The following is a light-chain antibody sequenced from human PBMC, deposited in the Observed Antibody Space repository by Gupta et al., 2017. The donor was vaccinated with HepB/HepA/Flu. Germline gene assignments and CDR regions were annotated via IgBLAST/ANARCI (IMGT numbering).Light chain of an antibody. V-gene: IGKV1-39*01. J-gene: IGKJ3*01. CDR2: TAS. CDR1: QNINIY. CDR3: QQSVSRPFT. Sequence: DIQMTQSPSSLSASVGDTVTITCRASQNINIYLNWYQQKPGKAPDLLLYTASTWQTGVSSRFTGSGSGTEFTLSISSLQPEDFATYYCQQSVSRPFTFGPGTKVDIK.